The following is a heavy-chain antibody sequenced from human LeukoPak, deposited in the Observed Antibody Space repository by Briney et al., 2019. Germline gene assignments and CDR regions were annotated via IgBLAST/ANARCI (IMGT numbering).Heavy chain of an antibody. CDR2: IYDSGST. CDR3: ARRVNYRYWYFDL. CDR1: GASISSGGYF. Sequence: SQTQSLTCTVSGASISSGGYFWSWIRQPPGKGLEWIGYIYDSGSTNYNSSLKSRVTILVDKSKNQFSLKLNSVTAADTAVYYCARRVNYRYWYFDLWGRGTLVTVSS. D-gene: IGHD1-7*01. J-gene: IGHJ2*01. V-gene: IGHV4-61*05.